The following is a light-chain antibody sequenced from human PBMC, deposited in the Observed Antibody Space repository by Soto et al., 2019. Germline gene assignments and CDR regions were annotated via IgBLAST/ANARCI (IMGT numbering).Light chain of an antibody. CDR3: QSYDSSLSGSV. V-gene: IGLV1-40*01. J-gene: IGLJ2*01. Sequence: QSVLTQPPSVSGAPGQRVTISCTGSSSNIGAGSDVHWYQQLPGTAPKLLIYDNSNRPSGVPDRFSGSKSGTSASLAITGLQAEDEADNYCQSYDSSLSGSVFGGGTKVTVL. CDR2: DNS. CDR1: SSNIGAGSD.